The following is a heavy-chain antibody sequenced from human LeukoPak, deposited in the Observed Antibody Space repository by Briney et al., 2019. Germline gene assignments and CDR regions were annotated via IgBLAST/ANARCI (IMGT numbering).Heavy chain of an antibody. CDR2: IYYSGST. J-gene: IGHJ4*02. D-gene: IGHD1-26*01. V-gene: IGHV4-31*03. CDR1: GGSISSGGYY. CDR3: ARHSGSYDPDY. Sequence: SETLSLTSTVSGGSISSGGYYWSWIRQHPGKGLEWIGYIYYSGSTYYNPSLKSRVTISVDTSKNQFSLKLSSVTAADTAVYYCARHSGSYDPDYWGQGTLVTVSS.